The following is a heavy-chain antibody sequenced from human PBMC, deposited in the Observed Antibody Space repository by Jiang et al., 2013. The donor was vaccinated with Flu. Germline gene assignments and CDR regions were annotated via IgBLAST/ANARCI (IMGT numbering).Heavy chain of an antibody. CDR2: ISSSGSTI. J-gene: IGHJ4*02. Sequence: VQLLESGGGLVQPGGSLRLSCAASGFTFSSYEMNWVRQAPGKGLEWVSYISSSGSTIYYADSVKGRFTISRDNAKNSLYLQMNSLRAEDTAVYYCAREGGTYYYDSSGYYFDYWGQGTLVTVSS. V-gene: IGHV3-48*03. D-gene: IGHD3-22*01. CDR1: GFTFSSYE. CDR3: AREGGTYYYDSSGYYFDY.